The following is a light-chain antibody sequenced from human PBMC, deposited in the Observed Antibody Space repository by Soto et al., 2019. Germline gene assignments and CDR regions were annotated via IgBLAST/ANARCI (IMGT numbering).Light chain of an antibody. Sequence: EIVLTQSPGTLSLSPGERATLSCRASQSVASRNLAWYQQKSGQAPRLLIYGASSRAIHTPDRFSGSGSGTDFTLTISGLEPEDSAVYYCQQYGNSRGTFGQGTKVDIK. V-gene: IGKV3-20*01. J-gene: IGKJ1*01. CDR2: GAS. CDR1: QSVASRN. CDR3: QQYGNSRGT.